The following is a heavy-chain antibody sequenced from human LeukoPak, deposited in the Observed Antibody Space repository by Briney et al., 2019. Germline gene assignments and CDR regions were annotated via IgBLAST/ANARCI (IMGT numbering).Heavy chain of an antibody. CDR1: GGTFSSYA. D-gene: IGHD3-10*01. V-gene: IGHV1-69*13. CDR2: IIPIFGTA. Sequence: SVKVSCKASGGTFSSYAISWVRQAPGQGPEWMGGIIPIFGTANYAQKFQGRVTITADESTSTAYMELSSLRSEDTAVYYCARALEGSGSYPYNWFDPWGQGTLVTVSS. CDR3: ARALEGSGSYPYNWFDP. J-gene: IGHJ5*02.